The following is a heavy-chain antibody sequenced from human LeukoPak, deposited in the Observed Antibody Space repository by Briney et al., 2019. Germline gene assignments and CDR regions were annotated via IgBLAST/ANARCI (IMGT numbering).Heavy chain of an antibody. CDR3: AKEGRGYSYGYGVYDY. V-gene: IGHV3-23*01. CDR1: GFTFSSYA. Sequence: GGSLRLSCAASGFTFSSYAMSWVRQAPGKGLEWVSAISGSGGSTYYADSVKGRFTISRDNSKNTLYLQMNSLRAEDTAVYYCAKEGRGYSYGYGVYDYWGQGTLVTVSS. CDR2: ISGSGGST. J-gene: IGHJ4*02. D-gene: IGHD5-18*01.